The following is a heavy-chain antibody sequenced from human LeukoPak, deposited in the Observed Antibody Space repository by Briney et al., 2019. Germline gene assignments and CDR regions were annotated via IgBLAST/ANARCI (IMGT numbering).Heavy chain of an antibody. D-gene: IGHD1-1*01. V-gene: IGHV4-39*01. CDR3: AVNLTRHTFDI. J-gene: IGHJ3*02. CDR2: INYSGST. CDR1: SGSIRSSSYY. Sequence: SETLSLTCTVSSGSIRSSSYYWGWIRQPPGKGLEWIGSINYSGSTYYNPSLKSRVAIAVDTSKNQFSLELSSVTAADTAVYYCAVNLTRHTFDIWGQGTMVTVSS.